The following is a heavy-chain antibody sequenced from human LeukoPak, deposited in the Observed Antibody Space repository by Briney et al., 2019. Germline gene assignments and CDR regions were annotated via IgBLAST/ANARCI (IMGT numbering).Heavy chain of an antibody. CDR3: AREIAARPYYYYYMDV. Sequence: TSETLSLTCTVSGGSISSYYLGWIRQPAGKGLEWIGRIYTSGSTNYNPSLKSRVTMSVDTSKNQFSLKLSSVTAADTAVYYCAREIAARPYYYYYMDVWGKGTTVTVSS. D-gene: IGHD6-6*01. CDR2: IYTSGST. CDR1: GGSISSYY. V-gene: IGHV4-4*07. J-gene: IGHJ6*03.